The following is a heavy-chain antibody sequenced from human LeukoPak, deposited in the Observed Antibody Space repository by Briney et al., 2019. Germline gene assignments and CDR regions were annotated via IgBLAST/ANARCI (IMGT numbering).Heavy chain of an antibody. J-gene: IGHJ3*02. CDR1: GYTFTGYY. Sequence: ASVKVSCKASGYTFTGYYMHCVRQAPGQGLEWMGIINPSSGSTSYAQKFQGRVTMTKDTSMSTVYMELRSLRSDDTAVYYCARDLEGFVTMVRGVTLPSFDIWGQGTMVTVSS. D-gene: IGHD3-10*01. V-gene: IGHV1-46*01. CDR2: INPSSGST. CDR3: ARDLEGFVTMVRGVTLPSFDI.